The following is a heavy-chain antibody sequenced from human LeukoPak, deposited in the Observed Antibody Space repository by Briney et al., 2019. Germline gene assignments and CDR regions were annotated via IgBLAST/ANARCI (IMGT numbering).Heavy chain of an antibody. D-gene: IGHD3-10*01. CDR3: AREYYTVRGVFDY. V-gene: IGHV3-30*04. Sequence: GGSLRLSCAASGFTFSSYAMDWVRQAPGKGLEWVAVISYDGSNKYYADSVKGRFTISRDNSKNTLYLQMNSLRAEDTAVYYCAREYYTVRGVFDYWGQGTLVTVSS. CDR1: GFTFSSYA. CDR2: ISYDGSNK. J-gene: IGHJ4*02.